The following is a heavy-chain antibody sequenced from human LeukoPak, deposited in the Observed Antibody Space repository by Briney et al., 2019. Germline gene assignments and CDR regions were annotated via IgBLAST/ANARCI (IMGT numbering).Heavy chain of an antibody. D-gene: IGHD3-22*01. V-gene: IGHV1-69*04. CDR2: IIPILGIA. Sequence: GASVKVSFKASGGTFSSYAISWVRQAPGQGLEWMGRIIPILGIANYAQKFQGRVTITADKSTSTAYMELSSLRSEDTAVYYCASGYYDSSGYYYYWGQGTLVTVSS. CDR1: GGTFSSYA. J-gene: IGHJ4*02. CDR3: ASGYYDSSGYYYY.